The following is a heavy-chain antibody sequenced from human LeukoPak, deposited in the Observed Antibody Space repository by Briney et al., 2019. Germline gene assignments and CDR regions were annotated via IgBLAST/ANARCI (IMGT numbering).Heavy chain of an antibody. J-gene: IGHJ4*02. CDR2: ISSSSSYI. CDR1: GYTFSSYS. D-gene: IGHD1-20*01. CDR3: ARGKGYNWNYVDY. V-gene: IGHV3-21*01. Sequence: PVGSLRLSCAASGYTFSSYSMNWVRQAPGKGLEWVSSISSSSSYIYYADSVKGRFTISRENAKNSPYLQMNSLRAEDTAVYYCARGKGYNWNYVDYWGQGTLVSVSS.